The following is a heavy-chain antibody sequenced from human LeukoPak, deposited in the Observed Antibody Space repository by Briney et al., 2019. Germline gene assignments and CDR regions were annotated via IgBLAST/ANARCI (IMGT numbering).Heavy chain of an antibody. D-gene: IGHD6-6*01. CDR1: GFTFSYYW. CDR2: IKHDGSQK. CDR3: ARIGYSSSSLDY. Sequence: GGSLRLSCAASGFTFSYYWMTWVRQAPGKGLEWVANIKHDGSQKYYVDSVKGRFTISRDNAKKSVYLQMSSLRAEDSALYYCARIGYSSSSLDYWGQGTLFTVSS. J-gene: IGHJ4*02. V-gene: IGHV3-7*01.